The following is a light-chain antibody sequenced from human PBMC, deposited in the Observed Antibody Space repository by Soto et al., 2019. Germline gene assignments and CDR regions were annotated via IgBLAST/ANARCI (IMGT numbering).Light chain of an antibody. Sequence: ETVMTQSPATLSVSPGERATLSCRASQSVFSSLAWYQHKPGQAPRLLIYGAATRATGIPARFSGSGSGTEFTLTISSLQSDDIAVYYCQQYGSSPQTFGQGTKLEIK. V-gene: IGKV3-15*01. CDR2: GAA. CDR1: QSVFSS. CDR3: QQYGSSPQT. J-gene: IGKJ2*01.